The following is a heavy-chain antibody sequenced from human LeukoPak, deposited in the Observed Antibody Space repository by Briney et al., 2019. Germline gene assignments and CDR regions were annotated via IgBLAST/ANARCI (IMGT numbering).Heavy chain of an antibody. CDR2: ITPSDGST. D-gene: IGHD6-19*01. Sequence: ASVKVSCKASGYTFTNYHMHWVRQAPGQGLEWMGMITPSDGSTNYAQKFQGRVTMTRDMSTSTVYMELSSLRSEATAVYYCARVGGWYRYFFDYWGQGTLLTVSS. J-gene: IGHJ4*02. CDR3: ARVGGWYRYFFDY. V-gene: IGHV1-46*01. CDR1: GYTFTNYH.